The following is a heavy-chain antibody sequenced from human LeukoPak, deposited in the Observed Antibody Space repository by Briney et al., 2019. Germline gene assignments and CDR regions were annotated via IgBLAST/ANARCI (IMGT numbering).Heavy chain of an antibody. Sequence: ASVKVSCKASGYTFTSYGISWVRQAPGQGLEWMGWISAYNGNTNYAQKLQGRVTMTTDISTSTAYMELRSLRSDDTAVYYCARDRAEAGLQASSDYWGQGTLVTVSS. CDR3: ARDRAEAGLQASSDY. CDR1: GYTFTSYG. V-gene: IGHV1-18*01. CDR2: ISAYNGNT. D-gene: IGHD6-19*01. J-gene: IGHJ4*02.